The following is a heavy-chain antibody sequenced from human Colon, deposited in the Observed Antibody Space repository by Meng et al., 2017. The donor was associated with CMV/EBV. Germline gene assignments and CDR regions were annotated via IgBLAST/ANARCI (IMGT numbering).Heavy chain of an antibody. V-gene: IGHV4-39*07. D-gene: IGHD2-2*02. CDR2: VYSSGST. Sequence: ESLKISCTVSGGSISSSGYHWGWIRQPPGKGLEWIGNVYSSGSTYYKPSLNSRVSISVDTSKNQFSLKLTSVTAADTAMYYCVRDGRFGGYCTSTSCYTGYWGQGTLVTVSS. CDR1: GGSISSSGYH. CDR3: VRDGRFGGYCTSTSCYTGY. J-gene: IGHJ4*02.